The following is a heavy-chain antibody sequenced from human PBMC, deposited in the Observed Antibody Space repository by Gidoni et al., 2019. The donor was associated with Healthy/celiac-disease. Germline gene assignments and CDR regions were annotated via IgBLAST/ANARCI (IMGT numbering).Heavy chain of an antibody. CDR2: ISYDGSNK. CDR1: GFTLSSYG. CDR3: AKDLGQQLAPEYYFDY. D-gene: IGHD6-13*01. Sequence: QVQLVESGGGVVQPGRSLRLSCAASGFTLSSYGMHWVRQAPGKGLEWVAVISYDGSNKYYADSVKGRFTISRDNSKNTLYLQMNSLRAEDTAVYYCAKDLGQQLAPEYYFDYWGQGTLVTVSS. V-gene: IGHV3-30*18. J-gene: IGHJ4*02.